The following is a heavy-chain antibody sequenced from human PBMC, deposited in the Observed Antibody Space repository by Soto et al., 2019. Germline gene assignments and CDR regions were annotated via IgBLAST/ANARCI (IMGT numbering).Heavy chain of an antibody. CDR1: GFPFSSHW. CDR3: GAGGGGN. V-gene: IGHV3-74*03. CDR2: INPDGSST. J-gene: IGHJ6*04. Sequence: GGSLRLSCAASGFPFSSHWMQWVRQAPGKGLVWVSNINPDGSSTTHADSVKGRFTISRDDAKNTVYLQMNSLRVEDTAVYYCGAGGGGNRGTGTTVTVSS. D-gene: IGHD2-15*01.